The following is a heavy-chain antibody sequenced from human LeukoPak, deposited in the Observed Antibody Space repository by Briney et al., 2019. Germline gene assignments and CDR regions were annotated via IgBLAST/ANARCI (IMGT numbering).Heavy chain of an antibody. J-gene: IGHJ5*02. CDR1: GGSISSSNW. V-gene: IGHV4-4*02. D-gene: IGHD6-13*01. CDR2: IYHSGST. CDR3: ARERGGSSWYRWFDP. Sequence: SETLSLTCAVSGGSISSSNWWSWVRQPPGKGLEWIGEIYHSGSTNYNPSLKSRVTISVDKSKNQFSLKPSSVTAADTAVYYCARERGGSSWYRWFDPWGQGTLVTVSS.